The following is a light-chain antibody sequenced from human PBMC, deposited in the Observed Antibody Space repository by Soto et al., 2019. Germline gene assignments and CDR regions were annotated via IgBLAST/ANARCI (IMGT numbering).Light chain of an antibody. CDR2: DVS. Sequence: QSALTQPASVSGSPGQSITFSCTGTSSDVGGYDYVSWYQQHPGKAPKLMIYDVSNRPSGVSNRFSGSKSGNTASLTISGLQGEDEADYYCSSYTSSSTLVVFGGGTKLTVL. J-gene: IGLJ2*01. V-gene: IGLV2-14*01. CDR3: SSYTSSSTLVV. CDR1: SSDVGGYDY.